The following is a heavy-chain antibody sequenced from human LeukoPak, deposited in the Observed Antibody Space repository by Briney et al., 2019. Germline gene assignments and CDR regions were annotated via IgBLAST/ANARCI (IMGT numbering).Heavy chain of an antibody. V-gene: IGHV3-21*01. Sequence: GGSLRLSCAASGFTFSSYSMNWVRQAPGKGLEWVSCISSSSSCIYYADSVKGRFTTSRDNAKNSLYLQMNSLRAEDTAVYYCARDLRSSGYYAFDYWGQGTLVTVSS. J-gene: IGHJ4*02. CDR1: GFTFSSYS. CDR2: ISSSSSCI. D-gene: IGHD3-22*01. CDR3: ARDLRSSGYYAFDY.